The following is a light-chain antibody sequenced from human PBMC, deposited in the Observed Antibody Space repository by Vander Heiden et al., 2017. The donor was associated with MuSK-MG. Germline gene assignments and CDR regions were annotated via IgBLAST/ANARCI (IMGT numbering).Light chain of an antibody. CDR1: QSVSTF. Sequence: EIVLTQSPGTLSLSPGDRATLSCRASQSVSTFLDWYQQRPGQAPRLLIYDASKRATGIPARFSGSGYGTDFTLTISSREPEDFAVYFCQQLSNWPPFTFGQGTLLETK. CDR2: DAS. J-gene: IGKJ5*01. CDR3: QQLSNWPPFT. V-gene: IGKV3-11*01.